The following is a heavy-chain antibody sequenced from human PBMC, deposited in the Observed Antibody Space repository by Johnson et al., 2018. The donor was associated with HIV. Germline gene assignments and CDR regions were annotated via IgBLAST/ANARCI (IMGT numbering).Heavy chain of an antibody. V-gene: IGHV3-11*01. J-gene: IGHJ3*02. Sequence: QVQLVESGGGWVKPGGSLRLSCAASGFIFSDSYMSWIRQAPGKGLEWLSYITASGSPIYYADSVKGRFTISRDNAKNSLYLQMNSLRAEDTALYYCARFGRGGSHAFDIWGQGTMVTVSS. D-gene: IGHD5-24*01. CDR2: ITASGSPI. CDR1: GFIFSDSY. CDR3: ARFGRGGSHAFDI.